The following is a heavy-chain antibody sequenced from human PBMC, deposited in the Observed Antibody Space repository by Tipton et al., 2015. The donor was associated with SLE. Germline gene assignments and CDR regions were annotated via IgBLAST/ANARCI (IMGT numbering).Heavy chain of an antibody. CDR1: GGSISSYF. CDR3: ARLGYCSGGSCYNWYFDL. D-gene: IGHD2-15*01. J-gene: IGHJ2*01. Sequence: GLVKPSETLSLTCTVSGGSISSYFWSWIRQPPGKGLEWIGYIYYSGSTNYNPSLKSRVTISMDTSKNQFSLKLSSVTAADTAVYYCARLGYCSGGSCYNWYFDLWGRGTLVTVSS. V-gene: IGHV4-59*08. CDR2: IYYSGST.